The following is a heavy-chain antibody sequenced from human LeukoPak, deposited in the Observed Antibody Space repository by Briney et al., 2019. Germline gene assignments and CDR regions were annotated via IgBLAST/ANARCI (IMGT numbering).Heavy chain of an antibody. CDR1: GFNFSTYA. D-gene: IGHD6-25*01. J-gene: IGHJ4*02. V-gene: IGHV3-30-3*01. Sequence: PGGSLRLSCAASGFNFSTYAIHWVRQAPGKGLEWVAVISSDGNMKEYADSVKGRFTVSRDNSKNTLYLQMTSLRGEDTSLYYCARGNLATAATIEDYWVQGTLVIVSS. CDR3: ARGNLATAATIEDY. CDR2: ISSDGNMK.